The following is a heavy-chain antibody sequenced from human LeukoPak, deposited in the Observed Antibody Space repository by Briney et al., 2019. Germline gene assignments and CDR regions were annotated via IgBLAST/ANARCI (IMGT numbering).Heavy chain of an antibody. Sequence: PGGSLRLSCAASGFTFSSYSMNWVRQAPGKGLEWVSSISSSSSYIYYADSVKGRFTISRDNAKNSLYLQMNSLRAEDTAVYYCARDRAGNRGYYDFWSGIRYAFDIWGQGTMVTVSS. CDR2: ISSSSSYI. D-gene: IGHD3-3*01. J-gene: IGHJ3*02. CDR3: ARDRAGNRGYYDFWSGIRYAFDI. V-gene: IGHV3-21*01. CDR1: GFTFSSYS.